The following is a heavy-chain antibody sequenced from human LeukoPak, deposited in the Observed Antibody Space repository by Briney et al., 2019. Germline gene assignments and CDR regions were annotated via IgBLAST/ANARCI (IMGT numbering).Heavy chain of an antibody. CDR3: ARGRLGNSGSWYVSYYYYGMDV. V-gene: IGHV1-8*01. J-gene: IGHJ6*02. CDR1: GYTFTSYD. Sequence: XSVKVSCKASGYTFTSYDINWVRQATGQGLEWMGWMNPNSGNTGYAQKFQGRVTMTRNTSISTAYMELSSLRSEDTAVYYCARGRLGNSGSWYVSYYYYGMDVWGQGTTVTVSS. CDR2: MNPNSGNT. D-gene: IGHD6-13*01.